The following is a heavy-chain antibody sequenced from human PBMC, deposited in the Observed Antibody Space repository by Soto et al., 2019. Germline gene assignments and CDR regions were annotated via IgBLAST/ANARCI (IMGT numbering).Heavy chain of an antibody. V-gene: IGHV3-23*01. CDR3: AKDHDGEAVPHGYMHPAQTWYYVVY. D-gene: IGHD5-12*01. J-gene: IGHJ4*02. CDR1: GFTFSSYA. CDR2: ISGSAGST. Sequence: QPGGSLRLSCAASGFTFSSYAMSWVRQAPGKGLDRVSPISGSAGSTYYADSGKGRFTISRDNSKNTLYLQMNSLRAEDAAVYYCAKDHDGEAVPHGYMHPAQTWYYVVYWGEDTLVNVSS.